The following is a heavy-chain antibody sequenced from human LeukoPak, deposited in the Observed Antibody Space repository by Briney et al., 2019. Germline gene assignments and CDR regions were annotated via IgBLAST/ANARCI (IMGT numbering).Heavy chain of an antibody. CDR2: IKSDGSAT. J-gene: IGHJ4*02. CDR1: GFTFSTYW. CDR3: ARGGGRGSIGGDC. V-gene: IGHV3-74*03. Sequence: AGSLRLSCAASGFTFSTYWMHWVRQAPGKGLVWVSRIKSDGSATTYADFVKGRFTVSRDNAKNTLYLQMSSLRAEETAMCSCARGGGRGSIGGDCWGQGTLVTVSS. D-gene: IGHD3-16*01.